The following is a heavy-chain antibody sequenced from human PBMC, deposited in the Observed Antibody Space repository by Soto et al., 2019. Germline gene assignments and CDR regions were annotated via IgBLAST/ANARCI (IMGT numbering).Heavy chain of an antibody. D-gene: IGHD4-4*01. CDR3: ARVGPRVTVTIYGMDV. Sequence: SETLFLTCAVYGGSFSGYYWSWIRQPPGKGLEWIGEINHSGSTNYNPSLKSRVTISVDTSKNQFSLKLSSVTAADTAVYYCARVGPRVTVTIYGMDVWGQGTTVTVSS. CDR1: GGSFSGYY. V-gene: IGHV4-34*01. J-gene: IGHJ6*02. CDR2: INHSGST.